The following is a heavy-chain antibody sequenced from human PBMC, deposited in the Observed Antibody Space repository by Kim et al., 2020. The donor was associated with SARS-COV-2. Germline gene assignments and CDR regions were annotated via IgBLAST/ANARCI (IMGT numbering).Heavy chain of an antibody. CDR2: IRSKAYGGTT. J-gene: IGHJ4*02. CDR3: TSPTPDCGGDCYHFDY. D-gene: IGHD2-21*02. CDR1: GFTFGDYS. Sequence: GGSLRLSCTASGFTFGDYSMSWVRQAPGKGLEWVGFIRSKAYGGTTEYAACVKGRFTISRDDSKSIAYLQMKSLKTEDTAVYYCTSPTPDCGGDCYHFDYCGQATLVTVSS. V-gene: IGHV3-49*04.